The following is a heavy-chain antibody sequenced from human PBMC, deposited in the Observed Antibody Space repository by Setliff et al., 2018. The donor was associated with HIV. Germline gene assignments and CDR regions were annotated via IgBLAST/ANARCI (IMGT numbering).Heavy chain of an antibody. D-gene: IGHD1-26*01. Sequence: SETLSLTCTVSGDSITSGGFYCNWFRQHPGKGLEWIGWIYYSGSVYYNPSLKSRLTISVDTSKNQFSVKLNSVTAADTAVYYCARSKISGSNHETYGFDVWGQGTTVTVSS. CDR2: IYYSGSV. CDR1: GDSITSGGFY. V-gene: IGHV4-31*03. J-gene: IGHJ6*02. CDR3: ARSKISGSNHETYGFDV.